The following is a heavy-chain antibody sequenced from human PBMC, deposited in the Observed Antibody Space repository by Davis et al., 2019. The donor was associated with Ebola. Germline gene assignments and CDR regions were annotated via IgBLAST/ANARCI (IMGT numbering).Heavy chain of an antibody. D-gene: IGHD6-19*01. V-gene: IGHV3-23*01. CDR3: AKGSVAMALFDY. J-gene: IGHJ4*02. Sequence: GESLKISCAASGFTFSSYAMSWVSQAPGKGLEWVSVISGSGGSTYYADSVKGRFTISRDNSKNTLYLQMNSLRAEDTAVYYCAKGSVAMALFDYWGQGTLVTVSS. CDR2: ISGSGGST. CDR1: GFTFSSYA.